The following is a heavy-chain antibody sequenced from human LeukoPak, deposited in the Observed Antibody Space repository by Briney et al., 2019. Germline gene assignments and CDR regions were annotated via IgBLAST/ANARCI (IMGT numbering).Heavy chain of an antibody. CDR2: IYYSGTT. V-gene: IGHV4-59*01. CDR1: GGSISSYY. D-gene: IGHD3-3*01. J-gene: IGHJ4*02. Sequence: SETLSLTCTVSGGSISSYYWSWIRQPPGKGLEWIGYIYYSGTTNYNPTLKSRVTILVDTSKNQFSLKLSSVTAADTAVYYCARVRDFWSGYLDYWGQGTLVTVSS. CDR3: ARVRDFWSGYLDY.